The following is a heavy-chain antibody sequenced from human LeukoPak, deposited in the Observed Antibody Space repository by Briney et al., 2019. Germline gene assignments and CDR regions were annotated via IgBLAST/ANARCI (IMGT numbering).Heavy chain of an antibody. CDR3: ARDAYRDYYDSSGYHYVGVDV. CDR2: IYSGDST. J-gene: IGHJ6*02. V-gene: IGHV3-53*01. D-gene: IGHD3-22*01. CDR1: GFTVSSNY. Sequence: GGSLRLSCAASGFTVSSNYMTWVRQAPGKGLEWVSVIYSGDSTYYADSVKGRFTISRDNSKNTLYLQMNSLRAEDTAVYYCARDAYRDYYDSSGYHYVGVDVWGQGTTVTVSS.